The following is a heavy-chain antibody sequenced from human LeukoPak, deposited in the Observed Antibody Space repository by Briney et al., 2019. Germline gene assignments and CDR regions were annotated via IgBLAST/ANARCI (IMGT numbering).Heavy chain of an antibody. CDR2: IYNDGNT. V-gene: IGHV3-53*01. Sequence: PGGSLRLSCAASGFTVINNYMTWVRQAPGKGLDWVSVIYNDGNTYYADSVRGRLTISRDFSKSSVYLQMNSLRAEDTAVYYCARVNFGDFGSGSLDHWGQGTLVTVSS. J-gene: IGHJ4*02. D-gene: IGHD3-10*01. CDR1: GFTVINNY. CDR3: ARVNFGDFGSGSLDH.